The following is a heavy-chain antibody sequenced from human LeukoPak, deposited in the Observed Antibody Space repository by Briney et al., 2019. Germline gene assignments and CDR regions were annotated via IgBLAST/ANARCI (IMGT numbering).Heavy chain of an antibody. CDR2: INHSGST. D-gene: IGHD3-9*01. CDR3: ARFRHYAILTGYYGFDY. J-gene: IGHJ4*02. Sequence: SETLSLTCAVYGGSFSGYYWSWIRQPPGKGLEWIGEINHSGSTNYNPSLKSRVTISVDTSKNQFSLKLSSLTAADTAVYYCARFRHYAILTGYYGFDYWGQGTLVTVSS. V-gene: IGHV4-34*01. CDR1: GGSFSGYY.